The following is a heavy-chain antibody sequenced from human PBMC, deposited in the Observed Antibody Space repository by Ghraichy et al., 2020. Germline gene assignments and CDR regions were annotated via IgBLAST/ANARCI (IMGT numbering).Heavy chain of an antibody. J-gene: IGHJ5*02. Sequence: GESLNISCEASGYSFTSYWIGWVRQMPGKGLELMGIIYPDDFDTRYSPSFQGQVTISADKSTSTAYLQWSSLKASDTAMYYCVRLAVAGYGWFDPWGQGTLVTVSS. CDR2: IYPDDFDT. CDR3: VRLAVAGYGWFDP. D-gene: IGHD6-19*01. V-gene: IGHV5-51*01. CDR1: GYSFTSYW.